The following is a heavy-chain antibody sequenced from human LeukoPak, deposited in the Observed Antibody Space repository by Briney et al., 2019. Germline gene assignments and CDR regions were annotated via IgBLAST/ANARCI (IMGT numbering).Heavy chain of an antibody. CDR3: ARTPRVVVTAPFDP. D-gene: IGHD2-21*02. Sequence: GGSLRLSCAASGFTFSSYSMNWVRQAPGKGLEWVSSISSSSSYIYYADSVKGRFTISRDNAKNSLYLQMNSLRAEDTAAYYCARTPRVVVTAPFDPWGQGTLVTVSS. V-gene: IGHV3-21*01. J-gene: IGHJ5*02. CDR1: GFTFSSYS. CDR2: ISSSSSYI.